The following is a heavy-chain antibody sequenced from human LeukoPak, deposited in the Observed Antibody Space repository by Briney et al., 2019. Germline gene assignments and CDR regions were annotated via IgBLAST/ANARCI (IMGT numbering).Heavy chain of an antibody. CDR2: MKEDGSEI. J-gene: IGHJ4*02. Sequence: GGSLRLSCAASGFSFSSWSMSWVRQAPGNRLEWVANMKEDGSEIYYVDSVQGRFTISRDNAKSSVYLQMNSLRGEDTAVYYCARENWGRFDYWGQGTLVTVSS. D-gene: IGHD7-27*01. CDR1: GFSFSSWS. V-gene: IGHV3-7*01. CDR3: ARENWGRFDY.